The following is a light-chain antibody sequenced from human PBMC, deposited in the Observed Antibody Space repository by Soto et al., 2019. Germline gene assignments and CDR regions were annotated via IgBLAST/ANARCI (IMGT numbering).Light chain of an antibody. CDR1: QSVSRTY. CDR3: QQYATSPWT. CDR2: GAS. J-gene: IGKJ1*01. V-gene: IGKV3-20*01. Sequence: EIVLTQSPGTLSLSPGERATLSCRASQSVSRTYLAWFQQKPGQAPRLLMYGASNRATGIPDRFSGSGSGTDFTLAISRLEPEDFAVYYCQQYATSPWTFGPFTQVEV.